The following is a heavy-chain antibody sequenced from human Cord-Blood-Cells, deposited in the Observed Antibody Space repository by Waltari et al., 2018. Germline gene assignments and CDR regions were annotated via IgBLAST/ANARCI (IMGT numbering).Heavy chain of an antibody. CDR1: GYTLTELS. Sequence: QVQLVPSGAEVKKPGASVKVSCKVSGYTLTELSMHWVRQAPGKGLEWMGGLDPEEGETIYAQNVQGRVPMTVYTATYAAYMEVSSLISEDTAAYYCAAHCCLVYFDYCSQGTLFTVSS. CDR3: AAHCCLVYFDY. V-gene: IGHV1-24*01. D-gene: IGHD2-15*01. CDR2: LDPEEGET. J-gene: IGHJ4*02.